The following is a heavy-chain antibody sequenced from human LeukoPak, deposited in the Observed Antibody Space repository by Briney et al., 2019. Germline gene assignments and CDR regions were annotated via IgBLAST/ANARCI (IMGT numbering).Heavy chain of an antibody. V-gene: IGHV3-33*01. J-gene: IGHJ6*02. CDR3: ARGQPPSYYDMDV. CDR2: IWSDGSSK. CDR1: GFTFSSYG. Sequence: GGSLILSCAASGFTFSSYGMHWVRQAPGKGLEWVAVIWSDGSSKHYADSVKGRFTISRDNSKNTLYLQMNSLRAEDTAVYYCARGQPPSYYDMDVWGQGTTVSVSS. D-gene: IGHD6-13*01.